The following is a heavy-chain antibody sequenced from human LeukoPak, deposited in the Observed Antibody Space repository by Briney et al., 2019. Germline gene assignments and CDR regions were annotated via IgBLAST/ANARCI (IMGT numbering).Heavy chain of an antibody. CDR3: ARDPYYDILTGYYADY. Sequence: GASVKVSCKASGGTFSSNAISWVRQPPGQGLEWMGGNVPVFGTANYAQKFQGGVTITADESTSTANMELSSLISEDTAVYYCARDPYYDILTGYYADYWGQGTLVTVSS. V-gene: IGHV1-69*13. J-gene: IGHJ4*02. CDR2: NVPVFGTA. CDR1: GGTFSSNA. D-gene: IGHD3-9*01.